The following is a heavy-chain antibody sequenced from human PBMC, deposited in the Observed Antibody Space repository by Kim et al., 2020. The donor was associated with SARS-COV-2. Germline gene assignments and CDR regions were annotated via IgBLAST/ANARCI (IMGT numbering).Heavy chain of an antibody. D-gene: IGHD2-2*01. CDR3: ARDLGYCSSTSCYGDWFDP. V-gene: IGHV1-69*13. CDR1: GGTFSSYA. CDR2: IIPIFGTA. Sequence: SVKVSCKASGGTFSSYAISWVRQAPGQGLEWMGGIIPIFGTANYAQKFQGRVTITADESTSTAYMELSSLRSEDTAVYYCARDLGYCSSTSCYGDWFDPWGQGTLVTVSS. J-gene: IGHJ5*02.